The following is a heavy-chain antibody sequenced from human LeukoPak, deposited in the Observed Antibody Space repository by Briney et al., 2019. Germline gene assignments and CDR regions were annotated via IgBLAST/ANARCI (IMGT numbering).Heavy chain of an antibody. D-gene: IGHD6-13*01. CDR2: ISSGSTYI. CDR1: AFTFSDYS. J-gene: IGHJ6*03. CDR3: ARGYSSSWFSYYYYMDV. V-gene: IGHV3-21*01. Sequence: KSGGSLRLSCAASAFTFSDYSMNWVRQAPGKGLEWVAYISSGSTYIYYADLVKGRFTISRDNAQRSMYLQMNSLRAEDTAVYYCARGYSSSWFSYYYYMDVWGKGTTVTVSS.